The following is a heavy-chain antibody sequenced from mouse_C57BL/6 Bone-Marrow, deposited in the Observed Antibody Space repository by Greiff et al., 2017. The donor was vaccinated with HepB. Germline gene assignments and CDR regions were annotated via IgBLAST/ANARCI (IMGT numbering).Heavy chain of an antibody. CDR3: ARDRDSITTVVDAMDY. V-gene: IGHV3-6*01. D-gene: IGHD1-1*01. CDR1: GYSITSGYY. J-gene: IGHJ4*01. Sequence: EVKLQESGPGLVKPSQSLSLTCSVTGYSITSGYYWNWIRQFPGNKLEWMGYISYDGSNNYNPSLKNRISITRDTSKNQFFLKLNSVTTEDTATYYCARDRDSITTVVDAMDYWGQGTSVTVSS. CDR2: ISYDGSN.